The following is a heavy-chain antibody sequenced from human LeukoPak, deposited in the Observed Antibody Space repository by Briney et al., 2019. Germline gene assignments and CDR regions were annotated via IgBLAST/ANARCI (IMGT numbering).Heavy chain of an antibody. CDR3: AKYLRPSGSPYALDF. CDR2: ITATSGHI. CDR1: GFTFTSFA. J-gene: IGHJ3*01. Sequence: GGSLRLSCAASGFTFTSFAMGWVRQAPGKGLEWVSSITATSGHIFYADSVEGRFAISRDNSKNTSYLQMSSLRAEDTALYYCAKYLRPSGSPYALDFWGQGTMVTVSP. D-gene: IGHD5-12*01. V-gene: IGHV3-23*01.